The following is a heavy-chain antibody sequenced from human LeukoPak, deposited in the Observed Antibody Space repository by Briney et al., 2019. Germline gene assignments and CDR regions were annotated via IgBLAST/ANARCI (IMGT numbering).Heavy chain of an antibody. V-gene: IGHV3-21*01. J-gene: IGHJ4*02. D-gene: IGHD2-15*01. Sequence: GGSLRLSCAASGFTFSSYSMNWVRQAPGKGLEWVSSISSSSSYIYYADSVKGRFTISRDNAKNSLYLQMNSLRAEDTAVYYCARDIVVVVAATATGGFDYWGQGTLVTVSS. CDR1: GFTFSSYS. CDR3: ARDIVVVVAATATGGFDY. CDR2: ISSSSSYI.